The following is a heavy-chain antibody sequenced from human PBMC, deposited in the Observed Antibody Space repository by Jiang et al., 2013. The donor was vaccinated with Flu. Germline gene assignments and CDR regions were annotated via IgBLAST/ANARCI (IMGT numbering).Heavy chain of an antibody. D-gene: IGHD2-21*02. J-gene: IGHJ3*02. Sequence: EWIGSIYYSGSTYYNPSLKSRVTISVDTSKNQFSLKLSSVTAADTAVYYCARDPLGHIVVVSGVAGIWGQGTMVTVSS. CDR3: ARDPLGHIVVVSGVAGI. CDR2: IYYSGST. V-gene: IGHV4-39*07.